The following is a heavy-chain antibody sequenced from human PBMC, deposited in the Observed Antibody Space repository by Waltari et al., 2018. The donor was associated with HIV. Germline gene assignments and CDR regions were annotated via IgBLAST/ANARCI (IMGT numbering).Heavy chain of an antibody. CDR2: IYYSGST. V-gene: IGHV4-61*01. Sequence: QVQLQESGPGLVKPSETLSLTCTVSGGSVSSGSYYWSWIRQPPGKGLEWIGYIYYSGSTTYNPSLKSRGTRSVDTSKNQFSLKLSSVTAADTAVYYCARDVSAVSVHGMDVWGQGTTVTVSS. D-gene: IGHD4-4*01. CDR1: GGSVSSGSYY. J-gene: IGHJ6*02. CDR3: ARDVSAVSVHGMDV.